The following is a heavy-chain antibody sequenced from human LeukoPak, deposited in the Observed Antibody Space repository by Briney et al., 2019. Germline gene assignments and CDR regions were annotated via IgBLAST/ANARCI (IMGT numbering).Heavy chain of an antibody. V-gene: IGHV4-59*01. J-gene: IGHJ6*03. Sequence: SETLSLTCTVSGDSISSYYWSWIRQPPGKGLEWIGYIYHSGSTNYNPSLKSRVTISVDTSKNQFSLNLSSVTAADTAVYYCARGGVVMDVWGKGTTVTVSS. CDR2: IYHSGST. CDR1: GDSISSYY. CDR3: ARGGVVMDV. D-gene: IGHD3-16*01.